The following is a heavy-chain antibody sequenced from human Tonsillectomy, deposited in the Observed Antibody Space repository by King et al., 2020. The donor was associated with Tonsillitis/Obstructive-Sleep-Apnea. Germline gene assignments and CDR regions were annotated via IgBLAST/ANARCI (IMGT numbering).Heavy chain of an antibody. V-gene: IGHV1-2*02. CDR1: EYTFTDYY. CDR2: INPNSGGT. J-gene: IGHJ5*02. CDR3: ARGISSDGIVVYSWFDR. D-gene: IGHD2-21*01. Sequence: QLVQSGAEVKKPGASVKVSCKASEYTFTDYYIHWVRQAPGQGLEWMGWINPNSGGTNSAEKFHDKVTMTRDTSITTAYMELTRLKSGDTAVYYCARGISSDGIVVYSWFDRGGQGSLVTVSS.